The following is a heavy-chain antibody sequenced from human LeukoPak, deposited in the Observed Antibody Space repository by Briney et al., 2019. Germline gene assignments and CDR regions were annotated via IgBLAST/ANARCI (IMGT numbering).Heavy chain of an antibody. CDR3: AKVASSYYYDSSGRYYYYYMDV. V-gene: IGHV3-30*02. CDR1: GCTFSSYG. CDR2: IRYDGSNK. D-gene: IGHD3-22*01. Sequence: GGSLRLSCAASGCTFSSYGMHWVRQAPGKGLKWVAFIRYDGSNKYYADSVKGRFTISRDNSKNTPYLQMNSLRAEDTAVYYCAKVASSYYYDSSGRYYYYYMDVWGKGTTVTVSS. J-gene: IGHJ6*03.